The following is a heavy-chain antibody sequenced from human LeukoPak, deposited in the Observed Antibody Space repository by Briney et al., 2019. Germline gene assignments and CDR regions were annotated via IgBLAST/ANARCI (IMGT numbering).Heavy chain of an antibody. CDR2: IYYSGST. J-gene: IGHJ4*02. CDR1: GGSINSYY. Sequence: SETLSLTCTVSGGSINSYYWSWIRQPPGKGLEWIGYIYYSGSTNYSPSLKGRVTISVDTSKNQFSLKLSSVTPAHPAVYYCARALAAAGTSYFDYWGQGTLVTVS. D-gene: IGHD6-13*01. CDR3: ARALAAAGTSYFDY. V-gene: IGHV4-59*01.